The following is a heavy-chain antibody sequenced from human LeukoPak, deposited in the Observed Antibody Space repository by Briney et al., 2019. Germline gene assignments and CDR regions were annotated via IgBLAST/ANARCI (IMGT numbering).Heavy chain of an antibody. CDR1: GYTFTSYG. Sequence: ASVKVSCKASGYTFTSYGISWVRQAPGQGLEWVGWINTNTGNPTYVQGFAGRFVFSLDTSVNTAYLQINSLKAEDTAVYYCARGDRDYYYYYMDVWGKGTTVTISS. CDR2: INTNTGNP. V-gene: IGHV7-4-1*02. J-gene: IGHJ6*03. CDR3: ARGDRDYYYYYMDV.